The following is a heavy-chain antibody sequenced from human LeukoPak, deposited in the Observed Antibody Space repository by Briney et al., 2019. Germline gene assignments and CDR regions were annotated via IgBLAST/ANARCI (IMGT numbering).Heavy chain of an antibody. CDR3: AKDRYYYGSGSYYRYGMDV. V-gene: IGHV3-23*01. CDR1: GITLSNYG. CDR2: ISDSGGRT. J-gene: IGHJ6*02. Sequence: PGGSLRLSCAVSGITLSNYGMSWVRQAPGKGLEWVAGISDSGGRTNYADSVKGRFTISRDNPKNTLYLQMNSLRAEDTAVYYCAKDRYYYGSGSYYRYGMDVWGQGTTVTVSS. D-gene: IGHD3-10*01.